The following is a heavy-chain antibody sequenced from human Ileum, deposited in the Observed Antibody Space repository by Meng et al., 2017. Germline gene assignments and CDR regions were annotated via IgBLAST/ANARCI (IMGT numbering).Heavy chain of an antibody. Sequence: GSLRLSCTVSGGSISNDYWSWLRQPPGKGPEWLAYIYYTGKTNYNPSLKSRLTISIDTSKNQFSLKLNSVTAADTAVYYCARGAGWYPSWGQGTLSPSPQ. J-gene: IGHJ5*02. CDR1: GGSISNDY. V-gene: IGHV4-59*01. CDR3: ARGAGWYPS. D-gene: IGHD6-19*01. CDR2: IYYTGKT.